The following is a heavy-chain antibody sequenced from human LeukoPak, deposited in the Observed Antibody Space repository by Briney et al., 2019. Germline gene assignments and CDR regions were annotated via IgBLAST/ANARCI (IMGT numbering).Heavy chain of an antibody. Sequence: SETLSLTCTVSGGSISSSSYYWGWIRQPPGKGLEWIGSIYYSGSTYYNPSLKSRVTISVDTSKNQFSLKLSSVTAADTAVYYCARDLGGYPAWGQGTLVTVSS. D-gene: IGHD2-15*01. CDR1: GGSISSSSYY. CDR3: ARDLGGYPA. J-gene: IGHJ5*02. CDR2: IYYSGST. V-gene: IGHV4-39*07.